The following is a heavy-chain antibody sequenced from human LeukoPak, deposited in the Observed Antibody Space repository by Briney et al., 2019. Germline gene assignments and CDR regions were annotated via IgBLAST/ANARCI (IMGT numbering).Heavy chain of an antibody. Sequence: ASVKVSCKASGYTFTSYYMHWVRQAPGQGLEWMGIINPSGGSTSYAQKFQGRVTMTRDTSTSTVYMELSSLRSEDTAVYYCARSGYCSGGSGHTFDYWGQGTLVTVSS. CDR3: ARSGYCSGGSGHTFDY. D-gene: IGHD2-15*01. CDR1: GYTFTSYY. CDR2: INPSGGST. V-gene: IGHV1-46*01. J-gene: IGHJ4*02.